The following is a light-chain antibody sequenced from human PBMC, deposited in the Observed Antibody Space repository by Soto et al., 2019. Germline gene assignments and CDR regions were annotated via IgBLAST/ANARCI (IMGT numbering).Light chain of an antibody. CDR2: AAS. CDR3: QQSYSTHPT. J-gene: IGKJ5*01. Sequence: DIQMTQSPSSLSASVGDRVTITCRASQSISSYLNWYQQKPGKAPKLLIYAASSLQSGVPSRFSGSGSGTDFTLTISSLQPADFATYYCQQSYSTHPTFGQGTRLEIK. CDR1: QSISSY. V-gene: IGKV1-39*01.